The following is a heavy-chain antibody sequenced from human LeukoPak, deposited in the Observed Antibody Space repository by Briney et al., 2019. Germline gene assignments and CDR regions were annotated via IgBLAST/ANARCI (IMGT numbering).Heavy chain of an antibody. V-gene: IGHV3-11*04. J-gene: IGHJ6*03. CDR1: GFTFSDYY. CDR2: ISSSGSTI. CDR3: ARAGSSSWYVTYYMDV. Sequence: GGSLRLSCAASGFTFSDYYMSWIRQAPGKGLEWVSYISSSGSTIYYADSVKGPFTISRDNAKNSLYLQMNSLRAEDTAVYYCARAGSSSWYVTYYMDVWGKGTTVTVSS. D-gene: IGHD6-13*01.